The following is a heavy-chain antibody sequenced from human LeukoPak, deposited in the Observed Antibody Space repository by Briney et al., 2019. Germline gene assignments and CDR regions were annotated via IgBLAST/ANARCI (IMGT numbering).Heavy chain of an antibody. Sequence: SETLSLTCTVSGDSISDDYYTWVRQPAGKGLEWIGRIHSGGTTNYNPSLMSRVTLSIDKSKKHISLRLTSVTAADAALYYCARDNGSGYTKGYEHYYYYLDVWGKGTTVTVSS. V-gene: IGHV4-4*07. CDR2: IHSGGTT. J-gene: IGHJ6*03. CDR3: ARDNGSGYTKGYEHYYYYLDV. D-gene: IGHD3-3*02. CDR1: GDSISDDY.